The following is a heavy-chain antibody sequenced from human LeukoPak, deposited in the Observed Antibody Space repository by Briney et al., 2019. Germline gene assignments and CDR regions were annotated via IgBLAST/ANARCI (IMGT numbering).Heavy chain of an antibody. CDR3: ARWYYYDSSGSPDY. CDR2: IYYDGSNK. V-gene: IGHV3-33*08. D-gene: IGHD3-22*01. Sequence: PGGSLRLSCVASGFPFSNYAMSWVRQAPGKGLEWVAVIYYDGSNKYYADSVKGRFTISRDNSKNTLYLQMNSLRAEDTAVYYCARWYYYDSSGSPDYWGQGTLVTVSS. CDR1: GFPFSNYA. J-gene: IGHJ4*02.